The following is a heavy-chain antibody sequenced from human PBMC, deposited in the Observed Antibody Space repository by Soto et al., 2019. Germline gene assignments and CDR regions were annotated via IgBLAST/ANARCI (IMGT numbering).Heavy chain of an antibody. D-gene: IGHD4-4*01. J-gene: IGHJ6*02. CDR2: MNPNSGNT. CDR3: ARDDYSNYYYYYGMDV. Sequence: SVKVCCKASGYTFTRYDINWVRQAAGQGLEWMGWMNPNSGNTGYAQKFQGRVTMTRNTSISTAYMELSSLRSEDTAVYYCARDDYSNYYYYYGMDVWGQ. V-gene: IGHV1-8*01. CDR1: GYTFTRYD.